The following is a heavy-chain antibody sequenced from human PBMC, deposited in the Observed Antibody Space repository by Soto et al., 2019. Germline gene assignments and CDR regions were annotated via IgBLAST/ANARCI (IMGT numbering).Heavy chain of an antibody. CDR2: IIPILGIA. CDR1: GGTFSSYT. CDR3: ARDGFSDYYYYMDV. Sequence: SVKVSCKASGGTFSSYTISWVRQAPGQGLEWMGRIIPILGIANYAQKFQGRVTITADKSTSTAYMELSSLRSEDTAVYYCARDGFSDYYYYMDVWGKGTTVTVS. J-gene: IGHJ6*03. V-gene: IGHV1-69*04. D-gene: IGHD3-3*02.